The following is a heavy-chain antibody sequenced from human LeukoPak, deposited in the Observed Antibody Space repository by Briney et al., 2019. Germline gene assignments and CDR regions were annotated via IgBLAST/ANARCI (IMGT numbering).Heavy chain of an antibody. CDR2: ISYDGSIK. CDR3: ARDTSSWSH. CDR1: GFTFSSYA. V-gene: IGHV3-30-3*01. J-gene: IGHJ4*02. D-gene: IGHD6-13*01. Sequence: GGSLRLSCAASGFTFSSYAMHWVRQAPGKGLEWVAVISYDGSIKYYADSVKGRFTISRDNSKNTLYLQMNSLRAEDTAVYYCARDTSSWSHWGQGTLVTVSS.